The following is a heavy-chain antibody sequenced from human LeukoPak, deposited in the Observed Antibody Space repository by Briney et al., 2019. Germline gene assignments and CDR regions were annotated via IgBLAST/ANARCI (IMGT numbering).Heavy chain of an antibody. CDR3: ARVRRDGVDY. D-gene: IGHD5-24*01. Sequence: SVKVSCRASGGTFSSYAISWVRQAPGQGLEWMGRIIPIFGTANYAQKFQGRVTITTDESTSTAYMELSSLRSEDTAVYYCARVRRDGVDYWGQGTLVTVSS. J-gene: IGHJ4*02. CDR1: GGTFSSYA. CDR2: IIPIFGTA. V-gene: IGHV1-69*05.